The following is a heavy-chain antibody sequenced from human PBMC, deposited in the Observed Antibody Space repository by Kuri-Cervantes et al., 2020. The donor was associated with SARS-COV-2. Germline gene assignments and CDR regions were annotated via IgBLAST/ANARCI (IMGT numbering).Heavy chain of an antibody. D-gene: IGHD3-10*01. CDR1: GGTFNNYA. V-gene: IGHV1-69*13. CDR3: AATDYNRFSGDYY. Sequence: SVKVSCKTSGGTFNNYAMSWARQAPGQGLEWMGGIIQIFGITNYAQKFQGRLTLTAVESSATAYMELSSLDSVDTADYYCAATDYNRFSGDYYWGQGSRVTVSS. J-gene: IGHJ4*02. CDR2: IIQIFGIT.